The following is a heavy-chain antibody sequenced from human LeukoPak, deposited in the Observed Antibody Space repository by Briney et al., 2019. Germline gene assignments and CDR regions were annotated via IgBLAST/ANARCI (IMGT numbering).Heavy chain of an antibody. D-gene: IGHD3-22*01. CDR2: ISYSGTT. CDR1: GGSISSYY. CDR3: ARVRGYYDSSGYVDY. J-gene: IGHJ4*02. V-gene: IGHV4-59*01. Sequence: SETLSLTCTVSGGSISSYYWSWIRQPPGKGLEWIGYISYSGTTTYNPSLKSRVTISVDTSKNQFSLKLSSVTAADAAVYYYARVRGYYDSSGYVDYWGQGTLVTVSS.